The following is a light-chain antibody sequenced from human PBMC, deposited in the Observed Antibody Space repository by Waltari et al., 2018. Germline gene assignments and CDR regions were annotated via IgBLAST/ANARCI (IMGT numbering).Light chain of an antibody. Sequence: EIVLTQSPDTLSLSPGERATLSCRACQSLNRALAWYQQKPGQAPRLLIYGVSTRATGIPDRFSGSGSGADFSLTITRLEPEDFAVYYCQHYLRLPVAFGQGTKVDIK. V-gene: IGKV3-20*01. CDR1: QSLNRA. CDR3: QHYLRLPVA. CDR2: GVS. J-gene: IGKJ1*01.